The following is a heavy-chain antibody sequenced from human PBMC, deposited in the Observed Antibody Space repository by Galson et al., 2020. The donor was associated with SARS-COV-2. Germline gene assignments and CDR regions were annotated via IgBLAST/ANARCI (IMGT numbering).Heavy chain of an antibody. V-gene: IGHV3-48*04. J-gene: IGHJ4*02. CDR1: GFTFSSYG. CDR2: ISSSGSII. D-gene: IGHD1-20*01. CDR3: ARHLGNWNDDPLDY. Sequence: GESLKISCAASGFTFSSYGMSWVRQAPGKGLEWVSYISSSGSIINSADSVKGRFTTSRDNALKSLYLQMNSLRAEDTAVYYCARHLGNWNDDPLDYWGQGTMVTVSS.